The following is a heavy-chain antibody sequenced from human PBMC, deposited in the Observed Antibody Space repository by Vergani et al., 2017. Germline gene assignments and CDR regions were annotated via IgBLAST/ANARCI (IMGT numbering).Heavy chain of an antibody. Sequence: EVQLVESGGGLVQPGRSLRLSCAASGFTFSSYAMSWVRQAPGKGLEWVSTISGSGGSTYYADSVKGRLTISRDNSKNTLYLQMNSLRAEDTAVYYCAKAWYSSGCNDYWGQGTLVTVSS. V-gene: IGHV3-23*04. CDR3: AKAWYSSGCNDY. CDR2: ISGSGGST. D-gene: IGHD6-19*01. CDR1: GFTFSSYA. J-gene: IGHJ4*02.